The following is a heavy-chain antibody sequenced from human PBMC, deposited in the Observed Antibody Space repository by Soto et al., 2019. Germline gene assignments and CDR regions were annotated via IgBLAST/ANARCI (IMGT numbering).Heavy chain of an antibody. CDR2: IYYSGST. Sequence: QVQLQESGPGLVKPSETLSLTCTVSGGSISSYYWSWIRQPPGKGLEWIGYIYYSGSTNYNPSLKSRVTGSVDTSKNQFSLKLSSVTAADTAVYYCARDLRIAAAGTNYYYYGMDVWGQGTTVTVSS. CDR1: GGSISSYY. J-gene: IGHJ6*02. V-gene: IGHV4-59*01. CDR3: ARDLRIAAAGTNYYYYGMDV. D-gene: IGHD6-13*01.